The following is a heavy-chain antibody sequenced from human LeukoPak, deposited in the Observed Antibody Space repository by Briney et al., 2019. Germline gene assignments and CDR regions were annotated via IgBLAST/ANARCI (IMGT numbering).Heavy chain of an antibody. CDR2: IIPIFGTA. CDR3: ARGKAYYYDSSGYSDY. CDR1: GGTFSSYA. J-gene: IGHJ4*02. D-gene: IGHD3-22*01. Sequence: GSSVKVSCKASGGTFSSYAISWVRQAPGQGLEWMGRIIPIFGTANYAQKFQGRVTITTDESTSTAYMELSSLRSEDTAVYYCARGKAYYYDSSGYSDYWGQGTLVTVSS. V-gene: IGHV1-69*05.